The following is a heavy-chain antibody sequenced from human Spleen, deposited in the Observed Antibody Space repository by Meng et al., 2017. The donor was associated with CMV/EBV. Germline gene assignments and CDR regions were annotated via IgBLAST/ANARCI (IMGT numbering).Heavy chain of an antibody. Sequence: VSGVSISSYYWTWIRQPPGKGLEWIGYIYYRGNTNYNPSLKSRVTMSVDTSRNQFSLTLSSVTAADTAVYYCSRDYCGGDCYSLGHWGQGSLVTVSS. D-gene: IGHD2-21*01. J-gene: IGHJ1*01. CDR2: IYYRGNT. V-gene: IGHV4-59*01. CDR3: SRDYCGGDCYSLGH. CDR1: GVSISSYY.